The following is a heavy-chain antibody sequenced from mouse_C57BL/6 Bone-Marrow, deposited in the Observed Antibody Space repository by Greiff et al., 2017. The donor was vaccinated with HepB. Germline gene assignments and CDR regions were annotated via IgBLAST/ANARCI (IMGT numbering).Heavy chain of an antibody. V-gene: IGHV2-9-1*01. Sequence: VQLVESGPGLVAPSQSLSITCTVSGFSLTSYAISWVRQPPGKGLEWLGGIWTGGGPNYNSALKSRLSISKDNSKSQVFLKMNSLRTDDTARYYCARNDYPIAYWGQGTLVTVSA. J-gene: IGHJ3*01. CDR3: ARNDYPIAY. CDR2: IWTGGGP. D-gene: IGHD2-4*01. CDR1: GFSLTSYA.